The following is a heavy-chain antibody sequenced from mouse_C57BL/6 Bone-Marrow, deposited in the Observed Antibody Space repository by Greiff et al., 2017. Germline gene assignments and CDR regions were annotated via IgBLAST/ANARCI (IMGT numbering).Heavy chain of an antibody. CDR2: IYPGGGYT. D-gene: IGHD2-3*01. Sequence: QVQLKESGAELVRPGTSVKMSCKASGYTFTNYWIGWAKQRPGHGLEWIGDIYPGGGYTNYNEKFKGKATLTADKSSSTAYMPFSSLTSEDSAIDYCARSGDGYYFYWYFDVWGTGTTVTVSS. J-gene: IGHJ1*03. CDR1: GYTFTNYW. CDR3: ARSGDGYYFYWYFDV. V-gene: IGHV1-63*01.